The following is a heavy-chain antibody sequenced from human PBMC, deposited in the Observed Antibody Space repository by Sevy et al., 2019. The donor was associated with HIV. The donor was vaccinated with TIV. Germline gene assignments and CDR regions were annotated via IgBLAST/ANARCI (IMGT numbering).Heavy chain of an antibody. CDR1: GFTFSSFW. J-gene: IGHJ4*02. CDR3: ARGPNDYAGVADY. D-gene: IGHD4-17*01. CDR2: INQDGSAT. V-gene: IGHV3-7*04. Sequence: GGSLRLSCTASGFTFSSFWMYWVRQAPGKGLEWVANINQDGSATHYVDSVKGRFTVSRDNAKNSLYLQMNSLRAEDTAVYYCARGPNDYAGVADYWGQGTLVTVSS.